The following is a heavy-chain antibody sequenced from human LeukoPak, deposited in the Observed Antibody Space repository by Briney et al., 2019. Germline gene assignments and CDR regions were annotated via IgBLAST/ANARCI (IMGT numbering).Heavy chain of an antibody. CDR1: GFTFSSYW. CDR3: ARVGAGMLRGVTLDY. D-gene: IGHD3-10*01. J-gene: IGHJ4*02. CDR2: IKQDGSEK. Sequence: GGSLRLSCAASGFTFSSYWMSWVRQAPGKGLEWVANIKQDGSEKYYVDSVKGRFTVSRDNAKNSLYLEMNSLRAEDTAVYYCARVGAGMLRGVTLDYWGQGTLVTVSS. V-gene: IGHV3-7*01.